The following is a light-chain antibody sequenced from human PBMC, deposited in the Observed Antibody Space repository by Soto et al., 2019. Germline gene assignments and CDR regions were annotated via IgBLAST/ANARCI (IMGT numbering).Light chain of an antibody. J-gene: IGLJ2*01. CDR3: AAWDDSLSGPV. Sequence: QSVLTQPPSASGTPGQRVTISCSGSSSNIGSNYVYWYQQLPGTAPKLLIYRNNQRPLGVPDRFSGSKSGTSASLAISGLRSKDEADYYCAAWDDSLSGPVFGGGTKLTVL. CDR2: RNN. CDR1: SSNIGSNY. V-gene: IGLV1-47*01.